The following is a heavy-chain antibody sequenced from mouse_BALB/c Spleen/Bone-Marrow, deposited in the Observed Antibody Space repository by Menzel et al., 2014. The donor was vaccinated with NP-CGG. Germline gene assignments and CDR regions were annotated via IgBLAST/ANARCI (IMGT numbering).Heavy chain of an antibody. J-gene: IGHJ3*01. V-gene: IGHV14-3*02. Sequence: DVKLVESGAELVKPGASVKLSRTASGFNIKDTYMHWVKQRPEQGLEWIGRIDPANGNTKYDPKFQGKATITADTSSNTAYLQLSSLTSEDTAVYYCANYYYGSSLFAYWGQGTLVTVSA. CDR3: ANYYYGSSLFAY. CDR1: GFNIKDTY. D-gene: IGHD1-1*01. CDR2: IDPANGNT.